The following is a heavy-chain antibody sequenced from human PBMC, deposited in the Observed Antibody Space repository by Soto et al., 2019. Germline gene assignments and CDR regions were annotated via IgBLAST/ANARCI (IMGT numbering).Heavy chain of an antibody. J-gene: IGHJ5*02. Sequence: QVQLQQWGAGLLKPSETLSLACAVYGGSFSGPNWSWIRQPPGKGLEWIGEINHSGSTNYNPSLKSRVTITINMSKNQYSLKVSSVTAADTAVYYCARGWGFGFDPWGQGILVTVSS. CDR3: ARGWGFGFDP. V-gene: IGHV4-34*01. CDR2: INHSGST. CDR1: GGSFSGPN. D-gene: IGHD3-10*01.